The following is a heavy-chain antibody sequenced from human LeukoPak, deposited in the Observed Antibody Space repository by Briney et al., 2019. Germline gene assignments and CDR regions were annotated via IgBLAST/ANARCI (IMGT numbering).Heavy chain of an antibody. J-gene: IGHJ4*02. Sequence: ASVKVSCKASGGTFSSYAISWVRQAPGQGLEWMGWISAYNGNTNYAQKLQGRVTMTTDTSTSTAYMELRSLRSDDTAVYYCTRYSYGLFDYWGQGTLVTVSS. CDR3: TRYSYGLFDY. V-gene: IGHV1-18*01. CDR2: ISAYNGNT. CDR1: GGTFSSYA. D-gene: IGHD5-18*01.